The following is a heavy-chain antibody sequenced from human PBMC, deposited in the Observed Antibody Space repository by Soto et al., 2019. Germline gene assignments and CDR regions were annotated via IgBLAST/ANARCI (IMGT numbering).Heavy chain of an antibody. J-gene: IGHJ4*02. CDR3: ARDATFCLDC. CDR2: INRDGGER. CDR1: GFSFSNYW. Sequence: GGSLRLSCAASGFSFSNYWMAWVRQAPGKGLEWVANINRDGGERYHADSVRGRFTIFRDNSESSLYLQMNRLRAEDTAVYYCARDATFCLDCWGRGTLVTVSS. V-gene: IGHV3-7*03. D-gene: IGHD3-16*01.